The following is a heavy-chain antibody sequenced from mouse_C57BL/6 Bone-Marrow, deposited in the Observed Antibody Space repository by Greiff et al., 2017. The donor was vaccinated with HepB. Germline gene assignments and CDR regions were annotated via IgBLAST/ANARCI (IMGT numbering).Heavy chain of an antibody. CDR2: IYPGDGDT. V-gene: IGHV1-80*01. CDR1: GYAFSSYW. J-gene: IGHJ3*01. CDR3: ARPLLLRSFAY. Sequence: QVQLQQSGAELVKPGASVKISCKASGYAFSSYWMNWVKQRPGKGLERIGQIYPGDGDTNYNGKFKGKATLTADKSSSTAYMQLSSLTSEDSAVYFCARPLLLRSFAYWGQGTLVTVSA. D-gene: IGHD1-1*01.